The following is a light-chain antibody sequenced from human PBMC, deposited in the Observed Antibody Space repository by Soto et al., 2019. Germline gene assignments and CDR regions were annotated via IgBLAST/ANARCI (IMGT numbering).Light chain of an antibody. CDR3: QQYYSTPQT. J-gene: IGKJ1*01. CDR2: WAS. Sequence: DIVMTQSPDSLAVSLGERATINCKSSQSVLYSSHNENYLAWYQQKPGQPPKLLISWASTREFGVPDRFSGSGSGTDFTLTISTLQAEDVAVYDCQQYYSTPQTFGQGTKVEIK. V-gene: IGKV4-1*01. CDR1: QSVLYSSHNENY.